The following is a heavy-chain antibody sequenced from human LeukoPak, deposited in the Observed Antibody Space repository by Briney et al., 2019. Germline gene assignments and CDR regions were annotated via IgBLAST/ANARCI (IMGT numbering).Heavy chain of an antibody. J-gene: IGHJ3*02. V-gene: IGHV3-7*01. CDR3: ARIGGKGSSSWHDASGI. Sequence: GGSLRLSCAASGFTFSSYWMSWVRQAPGKGLEWVANIKQDGSEKYYVDSVKGRFTISRDNAKNSLYLQMNSLRAEDTAVYYCARIGGKGSSSWHDASGIWGQGTMVTVSS. CDR2: IKQDGSEK. D-gene: IGHD6-13*01. CDR1: GFTFSSYW.